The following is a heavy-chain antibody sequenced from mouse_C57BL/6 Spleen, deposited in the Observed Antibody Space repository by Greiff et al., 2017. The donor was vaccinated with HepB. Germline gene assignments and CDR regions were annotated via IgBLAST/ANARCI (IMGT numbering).Heavy chain of an antibody. CDR2: IWSDGST. CDR3: ATSYYYGSSPLYAMDY. CDR1: GFSLTSYG. J-gene: IGHJ4*01. D-gene: IGHD1-1*01. V-gene: IGHV2-6*03. Sequence: VHLVESGPGLVAPSQSLSITCTVSGFSLTSYGVHWVRQPPGKGLEWLVVIWSDGSTTYNSALKSRLSISKDNSKSQVFLKMNSLQTDDTAMYYCATSYYYGSSPLYAMDYWGQGTSVTVSS.